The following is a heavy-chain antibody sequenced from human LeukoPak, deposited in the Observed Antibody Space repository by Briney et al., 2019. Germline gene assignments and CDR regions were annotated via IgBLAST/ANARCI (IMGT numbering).Heavy chain of an antibody. CDR2: IYSGGST. Sequence: GGSLRLSCAASGFTVSSNYMSWVRQAPGKGLEWVSVIYSGGSTYYADSVKGRFTISRDNAKNSLYLQMNSLRAEDTAVYYCARGDNSGPDYYYYMDVWGKGTTVTISS. CDR1: GFTVSSNY. CDR3: ARGDNSGPDYYYYMDV. V-gene: IGHV3-66*01. J-gene: IGHJ6*03. D-gene: IGHD6-19*01.